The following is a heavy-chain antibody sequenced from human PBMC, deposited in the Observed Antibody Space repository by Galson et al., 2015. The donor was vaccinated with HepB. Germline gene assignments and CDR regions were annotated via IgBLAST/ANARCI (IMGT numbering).Heavy chain of an antibody. CDR1: GFSFTNYG. V-gene: IGHV3-30*02. J-gene: IGHJ4*02. CDR3: AIDRHMTMTRGAPDS. Sequence: SLRLSCAASGFSFTNYGVHWVRQAPGMGLEWVAFIRYDGNNKYHADSVKGRFTISRDNSKTTLYLQMNSLRAEDTAVYYCAIDRHMTMTRGAPDSWGQGTLVTVSS. CDR2: IRYDGNNK. D-gene: IGHD3-10*01.